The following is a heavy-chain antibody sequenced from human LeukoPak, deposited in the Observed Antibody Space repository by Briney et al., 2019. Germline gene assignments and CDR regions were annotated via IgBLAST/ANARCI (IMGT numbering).Heavy chain of an antibody. CDR1: GYTFTGCY. J-gene: IGHJ4*01. CDR3: ARDLVDAAMVD. CDR2: INPNSGGT. D-gene: IGHD5-18*01. Sequence: ASVKLSCKASGYTFTGCYMHWVRQAPGQGLEWMGWINPNSGGTNYEKTFQGSGTMTRATSTSTAYRELRRVRSAGQAAVYVARDLVDAAMVDWSQGTLVTVSS. V-gene: IGHV1-2*02.